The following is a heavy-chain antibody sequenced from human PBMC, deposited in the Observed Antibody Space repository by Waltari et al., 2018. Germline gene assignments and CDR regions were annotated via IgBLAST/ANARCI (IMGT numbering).Heavy chain of an antibody. J-gene: IGHJ5*02. V-gene: IGHV4-59*08. CDR2: IYYSGST. CDR1: GGSISSYY. CDR3: ARLSVNGTPWFDP. Sequence: QVQLQESGPGLVKPSETLSLTCPVSGGSISSYYWSWIRQPPGKGLEWIGYIYYSGSTNYNPSLKSRVTISVDTSKNQFSLKLSSVTAADTAVYYCARLSVNGTPWFDPWGQGTLVTVSS. D-gene: IGHD2-8*01.